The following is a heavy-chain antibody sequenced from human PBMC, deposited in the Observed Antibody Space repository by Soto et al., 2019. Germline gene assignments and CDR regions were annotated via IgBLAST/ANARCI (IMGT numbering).Heavy chain of an antibody. CDR2: IIPIFGTA. CDR1: GGTFSSYA. CDR3: ARGKMGSGWYADYYYYYGMDV. V-gene: IGHV1-69*13. Sequence: GASVKVSCKASGGTFSSYAISWVRQAPGQGLEWMGGIIPIFGTANYAQKFQGRVTITADESTSTAYMELSSLRSEDTAVYYCARGKMGSGWYADYYYYYGMDVWGQGTTVTVS. J-gene: IGHJ6*02. D-gene: IGHD6-19*01.